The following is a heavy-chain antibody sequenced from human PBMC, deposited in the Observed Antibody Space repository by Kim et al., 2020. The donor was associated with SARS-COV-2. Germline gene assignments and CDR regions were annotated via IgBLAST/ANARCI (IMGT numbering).Heavy chain of an antibody. CDR1: GGSISSGGYY. V-gene: IGHV4-31*03. Sequence: SETLSLTCTVSGGSISSGGYYWSWIRQHPGKGLEWIGYIYYSGSTYYNPSLKSRVTISVDTSKNQFSLKLSSVTAADTAVYYCARGGGWMEKYQLLLYFQHWGQGTLVTVSS. CDR3: ARGGGWMEKYQLLLYFQH. CDR2: IYYSGST. D-gene: IGHD2-2*01. J-gene: IGHJ1*01.